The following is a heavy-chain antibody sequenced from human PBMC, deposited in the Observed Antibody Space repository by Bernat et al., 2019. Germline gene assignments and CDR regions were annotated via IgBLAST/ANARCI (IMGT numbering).Heavy chain of an antibody. CDR3: ATVGRGGFDY. Sequence: EVQLVESGGGLVKPGGSLRLSCAASGFTFSNAWMNWVRQAPGKGLEWVGRIKTKTVGGTTDYAAPVKGRFTISRDDSKNTLYLQVNSLTTEDTAVYYRATVGRGGFDYWGQGTLVTVSS. V-gene: IGHV3-15*07. J-gene: IGHJ4*02. CDR1: GFTFSNAW. CDR2: IKTKTVGGTT. D-gene: IGHD3-16*01.